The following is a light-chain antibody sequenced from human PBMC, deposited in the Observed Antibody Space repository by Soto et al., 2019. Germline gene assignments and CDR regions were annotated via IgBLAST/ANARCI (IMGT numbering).Light chain of an antibody. J-gene: IGKJ5*01. CDR1: QSLSSW. V-gene: IGKV1-5*03. Sequence: DIQMPQSPSTLSASVGDRVTITSRASQSLSSWLAWYQQKPGKAPKLLIYKASSLESGVPSRVSGSGSGTEVTLTINSLQADDCATDYGQQHNSFSITFGQGTRLEIK. CDR3: QQHNSFSIT. CDR2: KAS.